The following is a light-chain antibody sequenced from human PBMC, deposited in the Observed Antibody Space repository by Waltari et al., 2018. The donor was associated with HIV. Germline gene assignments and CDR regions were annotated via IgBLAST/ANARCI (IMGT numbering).Light chain of an antibody. J-gene: IGLJ2*01. V-gene: IGLV7-46*01. Sequence: QAVVTQEPSLTVSPGGTVTLTCASSTGAVTSGHCPYWFQRRPGQPPKTRIYDTTNRHSWTPARFSGSLLGGKAALTLSGVQFEDEADYFCLLSFNGVVVFGGGTTLTVL. CDR2: DTT. CDR1: TGAVTSGHC. CDR3: LLSFNGVVV.